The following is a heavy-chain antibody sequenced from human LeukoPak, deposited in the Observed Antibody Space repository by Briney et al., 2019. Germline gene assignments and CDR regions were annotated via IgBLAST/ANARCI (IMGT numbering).Heavy chain of an antibody. CDR1: GYSFTSYW. J-gene: IGHJ5*01. CDR2: IYPGDSDT. D-gene: IGHD2-2*01. V-gene: IGHV5-51*01. Sequence: HGESLKISCKGSGYSFTSYWIGWVRQMPGKGLEWMGIIYPGDSDTRYSPSFQGQVTFSADKSISTAYLQWSSLKASDTAMYYCARRSYCYSTSCYGYWFDSWGQGTLVTVPS. CDR3: ARRSYCYSTSCYGYWFDS.